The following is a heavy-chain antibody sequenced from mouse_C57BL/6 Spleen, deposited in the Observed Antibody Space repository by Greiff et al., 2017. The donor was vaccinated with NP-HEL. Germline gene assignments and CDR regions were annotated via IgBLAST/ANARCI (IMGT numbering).Heavy chain of an antibody. J-gene: IGHJ4*01. CDR3: ARDSNYPYAMDC. Sequence: EVHLVESGGGLVKPGGSLKLSCAASGFPFSSYSMSWVRQTPEKRLEWVATISGGGGNTYYPDSVTGRFTISRDNANNTLYLQMRSLRSEDTALYYCARDSNYPYAMDCWGQGTSVTVSA. V-gene: IGHV5-9*01. CDR2: ISGGGGNT. CDR1: GFPFSSYS. D-gene: IGHD2-5*01.